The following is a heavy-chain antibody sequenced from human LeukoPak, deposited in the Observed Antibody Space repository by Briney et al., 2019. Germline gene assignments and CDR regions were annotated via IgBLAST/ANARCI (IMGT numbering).Heavy chain of an antibody. CDR3: AKGRRRGWLAQEYFDY. CDR1: GFTFSSYG. D-gene: IGHD6-19*01. J-gene: IGHJ4*02. CDR2: IWYDGSNK. V-gene: IGHV3-33*06. Sequence: GGSLRLSCAASGFTFSSYGMHWVRQAPGKGLEWVAVIWYDGSNKYYADSVKGRFTISRDNSKNTLYLQMNSLRAEDTAVYYCAKGRRRGWLAQEYFDYWGQGTLVTVSS.